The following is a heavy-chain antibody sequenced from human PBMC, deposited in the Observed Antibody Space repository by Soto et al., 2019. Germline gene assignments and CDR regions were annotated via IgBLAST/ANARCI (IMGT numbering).Heavy chain of an antibody. J-gene: IGHJ6*01. CDR1: RDTLTKHD. Sequence: ASLKSCSKAPRDTLTKHDVTRVRHATEQGLEWMGWLNRGSGDTGYAQKFPGRVSITRDISRATAYMELSSLRYEDTAVYYCASFRYYSPYLYGMEVWG. CDR2: LNRGSGDT. V-gene: IGHV1-8*01. CDR3: ASFRYYSPYLYGMEV. D-gene: IGHD4-4*01.